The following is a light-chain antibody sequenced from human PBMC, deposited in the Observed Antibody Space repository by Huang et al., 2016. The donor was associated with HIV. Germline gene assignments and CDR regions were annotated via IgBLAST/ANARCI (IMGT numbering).Light chain of an antibody. J-gene: IGKJ4*01. CDR2: GAT. CDR3: QQYGNSPLT. Sequence: ETVLTQSPGILSLSPGERATLSCRASQRVSTDYLAWYQQKPGQAPRLLIHGATVRATGIPCRFSGSGSGTYFTLTINRLEPEDFALYYCQQYGNSPLTFGGGTEVEIK. V-gene: IGKV3-20*01. CDR1: QRVSTDY.